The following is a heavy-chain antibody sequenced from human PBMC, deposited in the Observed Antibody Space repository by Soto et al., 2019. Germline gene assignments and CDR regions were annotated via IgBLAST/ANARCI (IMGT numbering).Heavy chain of an antibody. Sequence: QLQLQESGPGLVKPSETLSLTCTVSGGSISSSSYYWGWIRQPPGKGLEWIGSIYYSGSTYYNPSLKRRVTISVDTSKHQFSLKLSSVTAADTAVYYCARHDWAKPFDYWGQGTLVTVSS. V-gene: IGHV4-39*01. J-gene: IGHJ4*02. CDR3: ARHDWAKPFDY. D-gene: IGHD3-9*01. CDR1: GGSISSSSYY. CDR2: IYYSGST.